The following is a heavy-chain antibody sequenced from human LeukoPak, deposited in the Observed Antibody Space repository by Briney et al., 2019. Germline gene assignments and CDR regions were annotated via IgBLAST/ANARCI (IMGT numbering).Heavy chain of an antibody. J-gene: IGHJ4*02. Sequence: GGSLRLSCAASGFTFSSYGMHWVRQAPGKGLEWVAVISYDGSNKYYADSVKGRFTISRDNSKNTLYLQMNSLRAEDTAVYYCARDQPGQWLVQRVDYWGQGTLVTVSS. CDR1: GFTFSSYG. CDR3: ARDQPGQWLVQRVDY. CDR2: ISYDGSNK. D-gene: IGHD6-19*01. V-gene: IGHV3-30*03.